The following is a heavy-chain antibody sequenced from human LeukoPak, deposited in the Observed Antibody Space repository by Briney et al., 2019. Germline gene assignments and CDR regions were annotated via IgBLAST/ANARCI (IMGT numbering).Heavy chain of an antibody. D-gene: IGHD3-3*01. CDR3: ARDLTVFGVVIFFDY. Sequence: PGGSLRLSCAASGFTFSSYSMNWVRQAPGKGLECVSSISSSSSYIYYADSVKGRFTISRDNAKNSLYLQMNSLRAEDTAVYYCARDLTVFGVVIFFDYWGQGTLVTVSS. CDR2: ISSSSSYI. CDR1: GFTFSSYS. V-gene: IGHV3-21*01. J-gene: IGHJ4*02.